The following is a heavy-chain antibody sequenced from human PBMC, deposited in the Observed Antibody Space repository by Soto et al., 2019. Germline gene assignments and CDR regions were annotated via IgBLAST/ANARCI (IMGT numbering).Heavy chain of an antibody. CDR2: ISGSGGST. V-gene: IGHV3-23*01. CDR3: AKGGGVRGVWSY. J-gene: IGHJ4*02. Sequence: GESLKISCAASGFTFSSYAMSWVRQAPGKGLEWVSAISGSGGSTYYADSVKGRFTISRDNSKNTLYLQMNSLRAEDTAVYYCAKGGGVRGVWSYWGQGTLVTVSS. D-gene: IGHD3-10*01. CDR1: GFTFSSYA.